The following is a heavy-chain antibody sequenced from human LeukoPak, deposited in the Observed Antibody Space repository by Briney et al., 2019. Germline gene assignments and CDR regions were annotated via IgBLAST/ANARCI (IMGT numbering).Heavy chain of an antibody. Sequence: SETLSLTCAVYGGAFTGYYWSWVRQPPGKGLEWIGEINHSGRTNYNPSLKSRVTISVDTSKSQFSLKMRSVTAADTAVYYCARGPAYYYDSSGFSSRAYYFDQWGQGALVTVSS. CDR1: GGAFTGYY. J-gene: IGHJ4*02. D-gene: IGHD3-22*01. CDR2: INHSGRT. V-gene: IGHV4-34*01. CDR3: ARGPAYYYDSSGFSSRAYYFDQ.